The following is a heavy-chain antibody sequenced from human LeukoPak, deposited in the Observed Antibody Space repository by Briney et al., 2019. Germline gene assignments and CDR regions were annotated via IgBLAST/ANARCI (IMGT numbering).Heavy chain of an antibody. CDR1: VFTFSSYE. J-gene: IGHJ3*02. Sequence: KAGGSLRLSCAASVFTFSSYEMNWVRQAPGKGLEWVGRIKSKTDGGTADYPAPVKGRFTISRDDSTNTLFLQMNSLRTEDTAVYYCTTESRDSSGWYGAFDIWGQGTMVTVSS. V-gene: IGHV3-15*01. CDR3: TTESRDSSGWYGAFDI. CDR2: IKSKTDGGTA. D-gene: IGHD6-19*01.